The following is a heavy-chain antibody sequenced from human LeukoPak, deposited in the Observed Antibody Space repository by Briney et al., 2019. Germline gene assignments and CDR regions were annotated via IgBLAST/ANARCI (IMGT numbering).Heavy chain of an antibody. D-gene: IGHD6-13*01. V-gene: IGHV1-69*05. Sequence: GASVKVSCKASGGTFSSYAISWVRQAPGQGLEWMGGIIPIFGTANYAQKFQGRVTITTDESTSTAYMELSSLRSEDTAVYYCARDRAAAGTGYYYYYMDVWGKGTTVTVSS. CDR1: GGTFSSYA. CDR3: ARDRAAAGTGYYYYYMDV. J-gene: IGHJ6*03. CDR2: IIPIFGTA.